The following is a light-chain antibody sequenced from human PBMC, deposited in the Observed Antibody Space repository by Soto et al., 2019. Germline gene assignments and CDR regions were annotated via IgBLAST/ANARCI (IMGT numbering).Light chain of an antibody. Sequence: AIQMTQSPSSLSASVGDRVTITCRASQDIRHDLGWYQQKPGKTPKLLIFAASSLQSGVPSRFSGSGSGTDFTLTISSLQPEDFATYYCLQDFNYPWTVGQGTKVDIE. CDR3: LQDFNYPWT. CDR1: QDIRHD. CDR2: AAS. V-gene: IGKV1-6*01. J-gene: IGKJ1*01.